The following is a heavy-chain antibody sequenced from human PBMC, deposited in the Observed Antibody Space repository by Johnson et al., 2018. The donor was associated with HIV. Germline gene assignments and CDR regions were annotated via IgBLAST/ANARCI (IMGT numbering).Heavy chain of an antibody. J-gene: IGHJ3*02. CDR2: ISSSGSTI. Sequence: QMQLVESGGGLVKPGGSLRLSCAGSGFTFSDHYMSWVRQAPGKGLEWVSYISSSGSTIYYADSVKGRFTVSRDNSKNTLYLQMDSLRAEDTAVYYCAILGWGAFDIWGQGTMVTVSS. CDR3: AILGWGAFDI. CDR1: GFTFSDHY. V-gene: IGHV3-11*04. D-gene: IGHD2-21*01.